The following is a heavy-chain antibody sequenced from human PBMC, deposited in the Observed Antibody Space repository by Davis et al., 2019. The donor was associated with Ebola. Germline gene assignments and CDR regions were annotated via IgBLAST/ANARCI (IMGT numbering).Heavy chain of an antibody. CDR3: ARVFTAMGYYFDY. CDR1: GFTFSSYA. V-gene: IGHV3-53*01. J-gene: IGHJ4*02. D-gene: IGHD5-18*01. Sequence: PGGSLRLSCAASGFTFSSYAVSWVRQAPGKGLEWVSVIYSGGSTYYADSVKGRFTISRDNSKNTLYLQMNSLRAEDTAVYYCARVFTAMGYYFDYWGQGTLVTVSS. CDR2: IYSGGST.